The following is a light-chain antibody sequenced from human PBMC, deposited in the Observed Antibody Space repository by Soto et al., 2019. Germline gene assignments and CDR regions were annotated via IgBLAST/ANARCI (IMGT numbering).Light chain of an antibody. CDR2: DAS. J-gene: IGKJ4*01. V-gene: IGKV3-15*01. CDR1: QSVGTY. CDR3: QQQNNCTLVT. Sequence: DIVMTQSPATLSVSVGERATISCRASQSVGTYLAWYQQKPGKAPRLLIFDASTRDTGIPARFSGGGSGSEYTLTISGRQSEDVAVYYCQQQNNCTLVTFGGGTKVEIK.